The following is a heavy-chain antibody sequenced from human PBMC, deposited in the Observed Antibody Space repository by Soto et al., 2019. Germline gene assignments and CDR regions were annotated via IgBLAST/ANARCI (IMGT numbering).Heavy chain of an antibody. CDR3: ARGNHSMDV. CDR2: VNPTGSYT. V-gene: IGHV3-11*06. J-gene: IGHJ6*02. Sequence: GEALGLAWVTSGFTFSDHYMNGIRQAPGKGLEWISYVNPTGSYTHYADSVRGRFIISRDNAENSLYLQMNSLRAEDTALYYCARGNHSMDVWGQGATVTVSS. CDR1: GFTFSDHY.